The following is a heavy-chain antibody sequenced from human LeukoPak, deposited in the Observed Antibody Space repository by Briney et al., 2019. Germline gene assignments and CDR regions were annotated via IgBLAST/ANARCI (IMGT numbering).Heavy chain of an antibody. J-gene: IGHJ3*02. V-gene: IGHV3-72*01. CDR2: IRRGTNSYTT. Sequence: GGSLRLSCAASGFTLSDYILDWVRQAPGKGLEWVGRIRRGTNSYTTEYAASVKGRFIISRDDSKNSLYLHMNSLKTEDTAVYHCTRDGGDGSNSAFDIWGQGTVVTVSS. CDR1: GFTLSDYI. D-gene: IGHD3-16*01. CDR3: TRDGGDGSNSAFDI.